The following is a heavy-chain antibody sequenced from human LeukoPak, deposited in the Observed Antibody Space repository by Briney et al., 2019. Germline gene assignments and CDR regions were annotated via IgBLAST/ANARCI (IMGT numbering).Heavy chain of an antibody. CDR1: GGSISSGGYS. D-gene: IGHD4-17*01. CDR3: ARTSYGVYFDY. CDR2: IYHSGST. V-gene: IGHV4-30-2*01. J-gene: IGHJ4*02. Sequence: PSETLSLTCAVSGGSISSGGYSWSWIRQPPGKGLEWIGYIYHSGSTYYNPSLKSRVTISVDRPKNQFSLKLSSVTAADTAVYYCARTSYGVYFDYWGQGTLVTVSS.